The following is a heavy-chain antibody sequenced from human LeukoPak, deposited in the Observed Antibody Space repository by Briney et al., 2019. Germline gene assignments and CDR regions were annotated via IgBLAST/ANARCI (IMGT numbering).Heavy chain of an antibody. CDR1: GDSVSSKSAS. Sequence: SQTLPLTCAISGDSVSSKSASWNWIRQSPSRGLEWLGRTYYRSKWYFEYAVSVKSRISINPDTSQNQFSLQLSSLTIEDTAVYYCARAGGTFDNWGQGTLVTVSS. J-gene: IGHJ4*02. D-gene: IGHD1-1*01. CDR2: TYYRSKWYF. CDR3: ARAGGTFDN. V-gene: IGHV6-1*01.